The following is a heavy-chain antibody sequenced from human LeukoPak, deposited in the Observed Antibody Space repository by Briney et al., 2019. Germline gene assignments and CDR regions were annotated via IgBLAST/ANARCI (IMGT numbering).Heavy chain of an antibody. D-gene: IGHD3-22*01. CDR2: IYYSGNP. V-gene: IGHV4-39*01. Sequence: SETLSLTCTVSGDSISSNSYYWGWIRQPPGKGLEWVGSIYYSGNPFYNPSLKSRVTISVGPSKNQFSLSLDSVTAADTAVYYCASQLADYYDSTGYYTGFIDYWGPGTLVTVSS. CDR1: GDSISSNSYY. J-gene: IGHJ4*02. CDR3: ASQLADYYDSTGYYTGFIDY.